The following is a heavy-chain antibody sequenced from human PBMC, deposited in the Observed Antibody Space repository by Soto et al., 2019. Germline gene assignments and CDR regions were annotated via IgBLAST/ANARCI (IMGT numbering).Heavy chain of an antibody. D-gene: IGHD2-15*01. CDR3: ARSCSGGSCFYYGMDV. CDR1: GYTFTSYG. V-gene: IGHV1-18*01. CDR2: ISAYNGNT. Sequence: QVQLVQSGAEVKKPGASVKVSCKASGYTFTSYGISWVRQAPGQGLDGMGWISAYNGNTNDAQKLQGRVTMTTDTSTSTAYMELRSLRSDDTAVYYCARSCSGGSCFYYGMDVWGQGTTVTVSS. J-gene: IGHJ6*02.